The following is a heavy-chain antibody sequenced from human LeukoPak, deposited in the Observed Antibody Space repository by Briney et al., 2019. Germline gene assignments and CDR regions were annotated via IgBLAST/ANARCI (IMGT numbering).Heavy chain of an antibody. D-gene: IGHD3-10*01. Sequence: ESLKISCKGSGHSFTSYWIGWVRQMPGKGLEGMGIIYPGDSDTRYSPSFQGQVTISADKSISTAYLQWSSLKASDTAMYYCARTGDYGSGSSRWRQFDNWGQGTLVTVSS. CDR2: IYPGDSDT. V-gene: IGHV5-51*01. J-gene: IGHJ4*02. CDR1: GHSFTSYW. CDR3: ARTGDYGSGSSRWRQFDN.